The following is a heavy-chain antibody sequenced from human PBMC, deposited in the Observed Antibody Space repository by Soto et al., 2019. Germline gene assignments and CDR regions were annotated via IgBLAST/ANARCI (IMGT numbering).Heavy chain of an antibody. CDR3: AKDGAAVAGDYYYYGMDV. CDR2: IIPVFGTS. Sequence: GASVKVSCKVSGGTLSSYSISWVRQAPGQGLEWMGGIIPVFGTSNHAQKFQGRVTFTADESVNTVYMELGSLRGEDTAVYYCAKDGAAVAGDYYYYGMDVWGQGTTVTVSS. D-gene: IGHD6-19*01. J-gene: IGHJ6*02. CDR1: GGTLSSYS. V-gene: IGHV1-69*13.